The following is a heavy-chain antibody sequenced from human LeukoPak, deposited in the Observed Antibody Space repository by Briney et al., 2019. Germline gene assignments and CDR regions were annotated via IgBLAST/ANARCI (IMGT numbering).Heavy chain of an antibody. Sequence: GGSLRLSCSASGFTFRTFGMHWVRQAPGKGLEYVSAISSNWGSTYYAESVKGRFTISRDNSKNTLFLQMSSLRPEDTAVYYCVRPAPLTLSAYDFWGQGTMVTVSS. J-gene: IGHJ3*01. CDR1: GFTFRTFG. CDR3: VRPAPLTLSAYDF. V-gene: IGHV3-64D*09. CDR2: ISSNWGST. D-gene: IGHD2/OR15-2a*01.